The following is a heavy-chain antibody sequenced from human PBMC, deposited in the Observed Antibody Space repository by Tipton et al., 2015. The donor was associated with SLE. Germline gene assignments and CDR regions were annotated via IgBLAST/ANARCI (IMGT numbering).Heavy chain of an antibody. CDR1: GHTFGRYG. D-gene: IGHD1-26*01. V-gene: IGHV1-18*01. Sequence: QSGAEVKKPGASVKVSCKASGHTFGRYGVTWVRQAPGQGLEWMGWITPYGGDTNRPRTYYAQRFQDRVTLTTDTSASTAYMELRSLRSDDTAVYYCARVVGEKYLGYCDLWGRGTLVSVSS. CDR3: ARVVGEKYLGYCDL. J-gene: IGHJ2*01. CDR2: ITPYGGDT.